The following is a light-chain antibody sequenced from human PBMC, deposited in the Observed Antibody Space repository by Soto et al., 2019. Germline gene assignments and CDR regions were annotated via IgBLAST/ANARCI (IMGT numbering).Light chain of an antibody. J-gene: IGKJ5*01. Sequence: DIVMTQSPDSLAVSLGERATINCKSSQSVSYSSKNRNYLAWYQQKPGQPPKLLIYWASTRESGVPDRFSGSGSGTDFTLTISSLQAEDVAVYYCQQYYSLPITFGQGTRLEIK. CDR2: WAS. V-gene: IGKV4-1*01. CDR1: QSVSYSSKNRNY. CDR3: QQYYSLPIT.